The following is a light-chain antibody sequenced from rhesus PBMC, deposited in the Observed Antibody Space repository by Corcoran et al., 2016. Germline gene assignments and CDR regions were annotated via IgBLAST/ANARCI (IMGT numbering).Light chain of an antibody. CDR3: LQGYSTPYS. V-gene: IGKV1-36*02. CDR1: PGISDY. J-gene: IGKJ2*01. Sequence: DIQMTQSPSSLSASVGDRVTITCRASPGISDYLSWYQHKPGKAPKRLFYAASSLESGVPSRFSGSGAGTECPRTISSLQPEDVAAYYCLQGYSTPYSFGQGTKVEIK. CDR2: AAS.